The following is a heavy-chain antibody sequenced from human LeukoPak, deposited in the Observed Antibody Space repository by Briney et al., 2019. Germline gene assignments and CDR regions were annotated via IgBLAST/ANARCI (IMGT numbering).Heavy chain of an antibody. V-gene: IGHV1-69*13. J-gene: IGHJ4*02. CDR1: GGTFSSYA. CDR2: IIPIFGTA. CDR3: ARDSGDSSGYYD. D-gene: IGHD3-22*01. Sequence: GASVKVSCKASGGTFSSYAISWVRQAPGQGLEWMGGIIPIFGTANYAQKFQGRVTITADESTRPAYMELSSLRSEDMAVSYCARDSGDSSGYYDWGQGTLVTVSS.